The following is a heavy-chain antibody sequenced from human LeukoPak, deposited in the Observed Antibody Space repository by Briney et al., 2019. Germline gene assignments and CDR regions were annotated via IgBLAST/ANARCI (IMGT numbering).Heavy chain of an antibody. Sequence: ASVKVSCKASGYTFTGYYMHWVRQAPGQGLEWMGWINPNSGGTNYAQKFQGRVTMTRDTSISTAYMELSRLRSDDTAVYYCAKHPGGGYDPFDYWGQGTLVTVSS. V-gene: IGHV1-2*02. CDR2: INPNSGGT. D-gene: IGHD5-12*01. CDR3: AKHPGGGYDPFDY. CDR1: GYTFTGYY. J-gene: IGHJ4*02.